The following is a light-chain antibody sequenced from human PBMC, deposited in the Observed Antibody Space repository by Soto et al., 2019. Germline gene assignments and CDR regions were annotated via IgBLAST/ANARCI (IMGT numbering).Light chain of an antibody. CDR1: QGISSY. V-gene: IGKV1-8*01. J-gene: IGKJ2*01. Sequence: AIRMTQSPSSLSASTGDRVTITCRASQGISSYLAWYQEKPGKAPKLLIYAASTLQGGVPSRFSGSGSGTEFTLTISRLQSEDFATYYCQQYYNNPYTFGQGTKVEIK. CDR3: QQYYNNPYT. CDR2: AAS.